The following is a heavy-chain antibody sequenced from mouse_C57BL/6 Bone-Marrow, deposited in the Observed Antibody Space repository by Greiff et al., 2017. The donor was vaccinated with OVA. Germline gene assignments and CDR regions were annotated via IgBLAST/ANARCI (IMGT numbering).Heavy chain of an antibody. CDR3: ARAFWAWFAY. Sequence: VQLQQSGAELVRPGASVKLSCTASGFNIKDDYMHWVKQRPEQGLEWIGWIDPENGDTEYASKFQGKATITADTSSNTAYLQLSSLTSEDTAVYFCARAFWAWFAYWGQGTLVTVSA. CDR2: IDPENGDT. CDR1: GFNIKDDY. D-gene: IGHD4-1*01. J-gene: IGHJ3*01. V-gene: IGHV14-4*01.